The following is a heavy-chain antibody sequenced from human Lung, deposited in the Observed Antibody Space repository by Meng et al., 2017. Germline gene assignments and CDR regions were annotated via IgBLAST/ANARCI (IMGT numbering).Heavy chain of an antibody. CDR3: ARDYSSGWYYFDY. CDR1: GYTSTNHA. V-gene: IGHV1-3*04. J-gene: IGHJ4*02. CDR2: INTGNGNT. D-gene: IGHD6-19*01. Sequence: QVQFVQSGAELKKPGVSVKVPCKASGYTSTNHARHWVRQAPGQRLEWMGWINTGNGNTKYLQKFQGRVTITRDTSASTAYMELSSLGFEDTAMYYCARDYSSGWYYFDYWGQGTLVTVSS.